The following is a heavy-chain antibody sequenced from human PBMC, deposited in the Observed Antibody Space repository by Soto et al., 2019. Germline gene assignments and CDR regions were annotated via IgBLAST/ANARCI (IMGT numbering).Heavy chain of an antibody. D-gene: IGHD3-10*01. CDR1: GFTFSSCA. CDR3: ARHNYGSGSTYFDY. CDR2: ISGSGGNT. Sequence: GGSLRISCTASGFTFSSCAMSWVRQAPGKGLEWVSGISGSGGNTYYADSVKGRFPTSRDNSKNTLYLQMISLRAEATPFYSCARHNYGSGSTYFDYWGQGPLVTVSS. J-gene: IGHJ4*02. V-gene: IGHV3-23*01.